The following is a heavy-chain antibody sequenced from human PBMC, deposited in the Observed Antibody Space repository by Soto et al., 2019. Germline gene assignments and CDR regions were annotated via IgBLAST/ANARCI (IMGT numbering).Heavy chain of an antibody. D-gene: IGHD6-13*01. CDR1: GGSFSGYY. CDR3: ARGKIAAAGIFKKYYLAY. J-gene: IGHJ4*02. V-gene: IGHV4-34*01. CDR2: INHSGST. Sequence: SETLSLTCAVYGGSFSGYYWSWIRQPPGKGLEWIGEINHSGSTNYNPSLKSRVTISVDTSKNQFSLKLSSVTAADTAVYYCARGKIAAAGIFKKYYLAYWGRGTRVPVSS.